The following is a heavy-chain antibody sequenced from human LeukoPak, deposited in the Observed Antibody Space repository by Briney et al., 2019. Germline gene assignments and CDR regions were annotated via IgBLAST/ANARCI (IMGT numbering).Heavy chain of an antibody. Sequence: SETLSLTCTVSGGSINSYYWSWIRQPPGKGLEWIGYIYYRGGTNYNSSLKSRVTISVDTSNNQFSLKLTSVTAADTAMYYCARGSLYSSGRGWYFDLWSRGTLVTVSS. J-gene: IGHJ2*01. CDR3: ARGSLYSSGRGWYFDL. D-gene: IGHD6-19*01. CDR1: GGSINSYY. V-gene: IGHV4-59*01. CDR2: IYYRGGT.